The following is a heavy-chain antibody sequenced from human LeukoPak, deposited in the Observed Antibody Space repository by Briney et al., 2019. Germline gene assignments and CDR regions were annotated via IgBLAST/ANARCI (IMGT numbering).Heavy chain of an antibody. V-gene: IGHV4-4*07. Sequence: ASETLSPTCTVSCGFISSYYWSWIRQPAGGGLGWIVRFYADGSTHYNTSLKGRVTMSIDMSSNRSSLKWTVVAAWATPVYYCAREVWEADAFDIWGQGTVVTVSS. CDR3: AREVWEADAFDI. J-gene: IGHJ3*02. D-gene: IGHD3-16*01. CDR2: FYADGST. CDR1: CGFISSYY.